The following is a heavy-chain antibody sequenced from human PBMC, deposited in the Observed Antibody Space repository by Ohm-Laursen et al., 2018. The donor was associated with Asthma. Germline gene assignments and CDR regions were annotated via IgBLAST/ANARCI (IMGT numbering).Heavy chain of an antibody. D-gene: IGHD2-8*02. CDR1: GFTFSTSD. J-gene: IGHJ4*02. CDR2: IGFGGGYI. CDR3: AKTLSTGHAPNDH. V-gene: IGHV3-23*01. Sequence: SLRLSCAASGFTFSTSDMRWVRQVPGKGLEWVSSIGFGGGYISYADSVKGRFTISRDNSKNTLYLQLNSLRAEDTAVYYCAKTLSTGHAPNDHWGQGTLVTVSP.